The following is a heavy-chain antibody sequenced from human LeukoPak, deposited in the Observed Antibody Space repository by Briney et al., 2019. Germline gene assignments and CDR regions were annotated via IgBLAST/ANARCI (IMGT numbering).Heavy chain of an antibody. CDR3: ARGSYDFWSGYPYYYGMDV. CDR2: ISSSSSTI. V-gene: IGHV3-48*02. Sequence: GGSLRLPCAASGFTFSSYSMNWVRQAPGKGLEWVSYISSSSSTIYYADSVKGRFTISRDNAKNSLYLQMNSLRDEDTAVYYCARGSYDFWSGYPYYYGMDVWGQGTTVTVSS. CDR1: GFTFSSYS. J-gene: IGHJ6*02. D-gene: IGHD3-3*01.